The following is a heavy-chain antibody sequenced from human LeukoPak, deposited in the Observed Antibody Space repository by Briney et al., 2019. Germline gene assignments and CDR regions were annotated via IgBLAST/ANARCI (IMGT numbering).Heavy chain of an antibody. D-gene: IGHD2-2*01. Sequence: GGSLRLSCAASGFTFSSYAMSWVRQAPGKGLEWVSAISGSGGSTYYADSVKGRFTISRDNSKNTLYLQVNSLRAEDTAVYYCAKHDDPGYCSSTSCSHFDYWGQGTLVTVSS. CDR1: GFTFSSYA. CDR2: ISGSGGST. CDR3: AKHDDPGYCSSTSCSHFDY. J-gene: IGHJ4*02. V-gene: IGHV3-23*01.